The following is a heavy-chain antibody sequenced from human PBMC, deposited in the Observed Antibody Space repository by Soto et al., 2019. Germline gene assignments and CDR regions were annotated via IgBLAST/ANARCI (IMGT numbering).Heavy chain of an antibody. Sequence: ASVKVSCKASGYTFTSYDINWVRQATGQGLEWMGWMNPNRGNTGYAQKFQGRVTMTRNTSISTAYMELNSLRSEDTAVYYCARVQISDYYYYMDVWGKGTTVTVSS. CDR3: ARVQISDYYYYMDV. V-gene: IGHV1-8*01. CDR2: MNPNRGNT. CDR1: GYTFTSYD. J-gene: IGHJ6*03.